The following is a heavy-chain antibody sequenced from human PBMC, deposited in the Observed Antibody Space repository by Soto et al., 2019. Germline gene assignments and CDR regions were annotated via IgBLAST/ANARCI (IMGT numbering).Heavy chain of an antibody. CDR2: IKSKTDGGTT. D-gene: IGHD6-19*01. J-gene: IGHJ4*02. Sequence: EVQLVESGGGLVKPGGSLRLSCAASGFTFSNAWMSWVRQAPGKGLEWVGHIKSKTDGGTTDYAAPVKGRFTISRDDSKNTLYLQMNSLKTEHTAVYYCTSIAVWGQGTLVTVSS. CDR3: TSIAV. V-gene: IGHV3-15*01. CDR1: GFTFSNAW.